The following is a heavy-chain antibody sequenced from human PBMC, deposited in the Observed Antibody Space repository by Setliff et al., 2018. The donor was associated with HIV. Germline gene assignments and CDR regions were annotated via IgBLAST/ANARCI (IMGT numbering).Heavy chain of an antibody. Sequence: SETLSLTCAVYGGSFNGYYWSWIRQPPGKGLEWIGEINHSGSTNYNPSLKSRVTMSVDKSKNQFSLRLSSVTAADTAVYYCARARRAGSGPKYFQHWGQGTPVTSPQ. CDR1: GGSFNGYY. V-gene: IGHV4-34*01. D-gene: IGHD2-15*01. CDR2: INHSGST. J-gene: IGHJ1*01. CDR3: ARARRAGSGPKYFQH.